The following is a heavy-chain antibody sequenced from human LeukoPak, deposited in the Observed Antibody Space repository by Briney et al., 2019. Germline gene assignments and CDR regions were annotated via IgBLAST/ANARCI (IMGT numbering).Heavy chain of an antibody. Sequence: PSETLSLTCAVYGGSFSGYYWSWIRQPPGKGLEWIGEINHSGSTDYNPSLQSRVTISVDKSKNQFSLKLSSVTAADTAVYYCASRGAAYYYDSSGLRGGYYYYMDVWGKGTTVTVSS. V-gene: IGHV4-34*01. CDR3: ASRGAAYYYDSSGLRGGYYYYMDV. CDR2: INHSGST. J-gene: IGHJ6*03. D-gene: IGHD3-22*01. CDR1: GGSFSGYY.